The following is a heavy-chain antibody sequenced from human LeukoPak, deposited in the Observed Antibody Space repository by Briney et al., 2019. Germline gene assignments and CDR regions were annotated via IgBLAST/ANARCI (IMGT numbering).Heavy chain of an antibody. V-gene: IGHV4-61*01. D-gene: IGHD3-16*02. CDR3: AREGAVGVITLDDAFDI. CDR2: IYSSGST. Sequence: SETLSLTCIVSGYSITSGYYWNWIRQPPGKGLEWIGRIYSSGSTNYSPSLKSRVTISVDTSKNQFSLKLSSVTAADTAVYYCAREGAVGVITLDDAFDIWGQGTMVTVSS. J-gene: IGHJ3*02. CDR1: GYSITSGYY.